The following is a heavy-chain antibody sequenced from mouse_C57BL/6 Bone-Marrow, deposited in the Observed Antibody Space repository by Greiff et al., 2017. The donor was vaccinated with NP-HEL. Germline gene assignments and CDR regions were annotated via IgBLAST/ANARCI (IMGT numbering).Heavy chain of an antibody. Sequence: VQLQQPGAELVRPGSSVKLSCKASGYTFTSYWMHWVKQRPIQGLEWIGNIDPSDSETHYNQKFKDKATLTVDKSSSTAYMQLSSLTSEDSAVYYCARRGGYGNFAWFAYWGQGTLVTVSA. D-gene: IGHD2-1*01. CDR2: IDPSDSET. CDR1: GYTFTSYW. CDR3: ARRGGYGNFAWFAY. J-gene: IGHJ3*01. V-gene: IGHV1-52*01.